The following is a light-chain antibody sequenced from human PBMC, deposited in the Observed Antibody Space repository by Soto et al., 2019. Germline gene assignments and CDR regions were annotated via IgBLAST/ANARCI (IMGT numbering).Light chain of an antibody. V-gene: IGLV2-8*01. CDR1: SSDVGGSNY. CDR2: AVS. J-gene: IGLJ3*02. CDR3: SSYAGSNNWV. Sequence: QSALTQPPSASGSPGQSVTISCTGTSSDVGGSNYVSWYQQHPGKAPKLVIYAVSQRPSEVPARFSGSKSGNTASPTVSGLQAEDEADYYCSSYAGSNNWVFGGGTKLTVL.